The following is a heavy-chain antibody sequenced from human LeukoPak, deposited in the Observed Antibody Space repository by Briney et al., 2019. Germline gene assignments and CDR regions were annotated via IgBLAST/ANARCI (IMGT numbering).Heavy chain of an antibody. J-gene: IGHJ4*02. CDR2: MNTKGGGT. D-gene: IGHD5-18*01. CDR1: GYTFTSHD. V-gene: IGHV1-8*01. CDR3: AGGTGYSYAFDY. Sequence: ASVKVSCKASGYTFTSHDINWVRQATGQGLEWVGLMNTKGGGTGYAQKFQGRVTMTRNTAISTAYMELSSLRSDDTAVYYCAGGTGYSYAFDYWGQGTRVTVSS.